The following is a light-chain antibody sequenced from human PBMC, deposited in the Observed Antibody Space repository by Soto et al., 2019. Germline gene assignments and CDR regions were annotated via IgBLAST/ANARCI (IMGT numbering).Light chain of an antibody. CDR3: QSYDSSLSGYV. J-gene: IGLJ1*01. Sequence: QLVLTQPPSVSGAPGQRVTISCTGSSSNIGAGYDVHWYQQLPGTAPKLLIYGNSNRPSGVPDRFSGSKSGTSASLAITGLQAEDEADYYCQSYDSSLSGYVFGTETKVTVL. CDR2: GNS. CDR1: SSNIGAGYD. V-gene: IGLV1-40*01.